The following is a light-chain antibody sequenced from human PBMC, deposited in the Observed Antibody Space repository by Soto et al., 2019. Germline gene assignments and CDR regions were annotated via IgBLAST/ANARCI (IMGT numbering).Light chain of an antibody. V-gene: IGKV1-5*01. CDR1: QSISDW. J-gene: IGKJ2*01. Sequence: DIQMTQSPSPLSASVGDRVTITCRASQSISDWLAWYQQIPGKAPKLLIYDASTLQSGVPSRFSGSGSGTEFTLTISSLQPDDFATYYCQEYKSATFGQGTKLEIK. CDR3: QEYKSAT. CDR2: DAS.